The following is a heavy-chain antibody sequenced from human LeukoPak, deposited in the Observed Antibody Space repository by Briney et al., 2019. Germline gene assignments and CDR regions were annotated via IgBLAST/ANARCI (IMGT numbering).Heavy chain of an antibody. CDR3: ARRGYSSSWYPPFDY. J-gene: IGHJ4*02. CDR1: GGSFSDYY. V-gene: IGHV4-39*01. D-gene: IGHD6-13*01. CDR2: IYYSGST. Sequence: SETLSLTCAVYGGSFSDYYWGWIRQPPGKGLEWIGSIYYSGSTYYNPSLESRVTISVDTSKNQFSLKLSSVTAADTALYFCARRGYSSSWYPPFDYWGQGTLVTVSS.